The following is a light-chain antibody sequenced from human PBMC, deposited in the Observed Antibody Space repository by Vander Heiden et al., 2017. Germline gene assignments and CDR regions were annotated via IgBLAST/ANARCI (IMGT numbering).Light chain of an antibody. Sequence: EIVLTQSPGTLSLSPGERATLSCRASQSVSSSYLAWYQQKPGQTLRLLIYGASSRATGIPDRFSGSGSEADFTLTISSLEPEDFAVYYCHQYGSSPFTFGPGTTVDIK. V-gene: IGKV3-20*01. CDR2: GAS. J-gene: IGKJ3*01. CDR1: QSVSSSY. CDR3: HQYGSSPFT.